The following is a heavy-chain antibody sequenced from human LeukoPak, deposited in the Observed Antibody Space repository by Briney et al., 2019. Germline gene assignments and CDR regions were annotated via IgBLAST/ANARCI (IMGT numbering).Heavy chain of an antibody. CDR1: GYTFTGYY. CDR2: INPNSGGT. J-gene: IGHJ6*01. CDR3: ATVRRITMIVVVITHRGYYYGIGV. V-gene: IGHV1-2*02. Sequence: ASVKVSCKASGYTFTGYYMHWVRQAPGQGLEWMGWINPNSGGTNYAQKFQGRVTMTRDTSISTAYMELSRLRCDDTAVYYCATVRRITMIVVVITHRGYYYGIGVWGQGTTVTAS. D-gene: IGHD3-22*01.